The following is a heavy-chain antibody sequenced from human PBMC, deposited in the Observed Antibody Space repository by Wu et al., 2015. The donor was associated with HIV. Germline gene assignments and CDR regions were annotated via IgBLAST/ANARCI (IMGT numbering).Heavy chain of an antibody. CDR3: ARAPPLYDFWSGGVWPSPYYYYYMDV. CDR1: GYTFTSYD. J-gene: IGHJ6*03. Sequence: QVQLVQSGAEVKKPGASVKVSCKASGYTFTSYDINWVRQATGQGLEWMGWMNPNSGNTGYAQKFQGRVTITRNTSISTAYMELSSLRSEDTAVYYCARAPPLYDFWSGGVWPSPYYYYYMDVWGKGTTVTVSS. V-gene: IGHV1-8*03. CDR2: MNPNSGNT. D-gene: IGHD3-3*01.